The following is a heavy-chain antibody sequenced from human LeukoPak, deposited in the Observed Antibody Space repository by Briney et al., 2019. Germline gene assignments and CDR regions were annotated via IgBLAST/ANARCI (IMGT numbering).Heavy chain of an antibody. CDR2: ISSSGSTI. CDR3: ARDGSWGYCSGGSCYYYYMDV. CDR1: GFTFSSYE. Sequence: GGSLRLSCAASGFTFSSYEMNWVRQAPGKGLEWVSYISSSGSTIYYADSVKGRFTISRDNAKNSLYLQMNSLRAEDTAVYYCARDGSWGYCSGGSCYYYYMDVWGKGTTVTISS. D-gene: IGHD2-15*01. J-gene: IGHJ6*03. V-gene: IGHV3-48*03.